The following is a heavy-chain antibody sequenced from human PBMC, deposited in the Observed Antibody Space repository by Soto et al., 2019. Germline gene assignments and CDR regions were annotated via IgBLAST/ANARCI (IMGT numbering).Heavy chain of an antibody. V-gene: IGHV3-30*03. J-gene: IGHJ4*02. Sequence: LRLSCAASGFTFSSYGMHWVRQAPGTGLEWVAVISYDGSNKYYADSVKGRFTISRDNSKNTLYLQMNSLRAEDTAVYYCAAGSGSYYTLGYWGQGALVTVSS. CDR3: AAGSGSYYTLGY. CDR1: GFTFSSYG. CDR2: ISYDGSNK. D-gene: IGHD3-10*01.